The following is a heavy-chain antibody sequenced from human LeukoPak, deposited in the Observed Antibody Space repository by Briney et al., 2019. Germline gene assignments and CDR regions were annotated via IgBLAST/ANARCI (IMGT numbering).Heavy chain of an antibody. CDR3: ARDHDYSNIRGDAFDI. CDR2: ISSSGSYI. J-gene: IGHJ3*02. D-gene: IGHD4-11*01. CDR1: GFSFSDYS. V-gene: IGHV3-21*01. Sequence: PGGSLRLSCAASGFSFSDYSMNWVRQAPGNGLEWVSSISSSGSYIFYADSLKGRFTISRDNAKNSLYLQMNSLRAEDTAVYYCARDHDYSNIRGDAFDIWGQGTMVTVSS.